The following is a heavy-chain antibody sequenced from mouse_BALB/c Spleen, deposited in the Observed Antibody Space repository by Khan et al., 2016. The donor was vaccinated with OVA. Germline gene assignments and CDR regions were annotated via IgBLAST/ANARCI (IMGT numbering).Heavy chain of an antibody. CDR2: ISYSGSN. V-gene: IGHV3-2*02. CDR3: ARTARIKY. J-gene: IGHJ2*01. Sequence: EVQLVESGPGLVKPSRSLSLTCTVTGYSITSGYGWNWIRQFPGNKLEWMGYISYSGSNNYNPSLKSRISITRDTSKNQFFLQLNSVPTKDTATYYCARTARIKYWGQGTTLTVSS. D-gene: IGHD1-2*01. CDR1: GYSITSGYG.